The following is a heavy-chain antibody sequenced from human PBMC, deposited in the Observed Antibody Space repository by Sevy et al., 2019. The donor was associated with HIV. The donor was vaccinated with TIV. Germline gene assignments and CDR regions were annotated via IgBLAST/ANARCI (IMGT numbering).Heavy chain of an antibody. CDR1: GFPLITST. V-gene: IGHV1-18*01. D-gene: IGHD7-27*01. CDR2: VAVYNGDT. CDR3: ARGRTPNYYFDY. Sequence: ASVKVSCQASGFPLITSTVAWVRQAPGQGLQCLGRVAVYNGDTHYAQSFQGRLTMTTDTSANTAYMELRSLTSDDTAIYYCARGRTPNYYFDYWAQGSLVTVSS. J-gene: IGHJ4*02.